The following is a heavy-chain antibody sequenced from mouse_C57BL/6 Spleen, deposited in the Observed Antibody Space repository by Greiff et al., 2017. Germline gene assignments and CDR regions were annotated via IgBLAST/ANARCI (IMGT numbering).Heavy chain of an antibody. CDR1: GYSITSGYY. CDR2: ISYDGSN. J-gene: IGHJ3*01. Sequence: EVKLQESGPGLVKPSQSLSLTCSVTGYSITSGYYWNWIRQFPGNKLEWMGYISYDGSNNYNPSLKNRISITRDTSKNQFFLKLNSVTTEDTATYYCAREGLYYYGSSAWFAYWGQGTLVTVSA. D-gene: IGHD1-1*01. V-gene: IGHV3-6*01. CDR3: AREGLYYYGSSAWFAY.